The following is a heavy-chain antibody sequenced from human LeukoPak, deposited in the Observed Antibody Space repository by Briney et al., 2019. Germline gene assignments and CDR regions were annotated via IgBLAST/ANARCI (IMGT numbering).Heavy chain of an antibody. J-gene: IGHJ4*02. CDR3: AKHQGPGSRIFDY. Sequence: PGGSLRLSCAASGCTFSSYAMNWVRQAPGKGLGWVSSISGSGGETYYSDSVKGRFTISRDDSKNTLSLQMNSLRAEDTAMYYCAKHQGPGSRIFDYWGQGALVTVSS. D-gene: IGHD3-10*01. V-gene: IGHV3-23*01. CDR1: GCTFSSYA. CDR2: ISGSGGET.